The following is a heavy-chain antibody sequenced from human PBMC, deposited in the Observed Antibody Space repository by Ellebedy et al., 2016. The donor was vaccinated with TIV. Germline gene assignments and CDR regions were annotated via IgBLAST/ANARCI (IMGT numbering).Heavy chain of an antibody. CDR1: GGSISSYY. V-gene: IGHV4-59*01. Sequence: SETLSLXXTVSGGSISSYYWSWIRQPPGKGLEWIGYIYYSGSTNYNPSLKSRVTISVDTSKNQFSLKLSSVTAADTAVYYCARGGRYFDWLPLDYWGQGTLVTVSS. CDR3: ARGGRYFDWLPLDY. D-gene: IGHD3-9*01. J-gene: IGHJ4*02. CDR2: IYYSGST.